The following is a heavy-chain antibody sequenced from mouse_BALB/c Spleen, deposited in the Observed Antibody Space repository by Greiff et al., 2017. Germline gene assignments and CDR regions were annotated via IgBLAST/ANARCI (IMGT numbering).Heavy chain of an antibody. Sequence: VQLQESGPGLVAPSQSLSITCTVSGFSLTSYGVHWVRQPPGKGLEWLGVIWAGGSTNYNSALMSRLSISKDNSKSQVFLKMNSLQTDDTAMYYCARGNYGSSYRYAMDYWGQGTSVTVSS. CDR3: ARGNYGSSYRYAMDY. D-gene: IGHD1-1*01. CDR2: IWAGGST. V-gene: IGHV2-9*02. CDR1: GFSLTSYG. J-gene: IGHJ4*01.